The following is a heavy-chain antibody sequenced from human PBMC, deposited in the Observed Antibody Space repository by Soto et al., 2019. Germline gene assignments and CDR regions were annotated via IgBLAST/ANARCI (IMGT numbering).Heavy chain of an antibody. Sequence: TLSLTCTVSGGSMSSNYWTWIRQSPGKGLEWIGYIYYTGSTKYNPSLKSRVTISLDTSKNQFSLRPTSVTSADTAVYYCARGGSYGDFFDYWGQGAQVTVSS. D-gene: IGHD4-17*01. CDR3: ARGGSYGDFFDY. CDR2: IYYTGST. J-gene: IGHJ4*02. CDR1: GGSMSSNY. V-gene: IGHV4-59*01.